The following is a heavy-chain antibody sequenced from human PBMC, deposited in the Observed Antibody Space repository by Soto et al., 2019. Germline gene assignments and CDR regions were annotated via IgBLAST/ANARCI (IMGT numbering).Heavy chain of an antibody. CDR1: GGSISSGDYY. CDR3: ARVGFDPFGVPPFHGDYFDY. Sequence: PSETLSLTCTVSGGSISSGDYYWSWIRQPPGKGLEWIGYIYYSGSTYYNPSLKSRVTISVDTSKNQFSLKLSSVTAADTAVYYCARVGFDPFGVPPFHGDYFDYWGQGTLVTVSS. V-gene: IGHV4-30-4*01. J-gene: IGHJ4*02. CDR2: IYYSGST. D-gene: IGHD3-3*01.